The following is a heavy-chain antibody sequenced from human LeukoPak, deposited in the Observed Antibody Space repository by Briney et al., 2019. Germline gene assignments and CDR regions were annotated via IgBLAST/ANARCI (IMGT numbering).Heavy chain of an antibody. CDR2: IYHSLTT. V-gene: IGHV4-31*03. D-gene: IGHD5-18*01. CDR3: ARAVEYRNYFDY. Sequence: PSQTLSLTCTVSGDSMTRGGYCWSWVRQHPGKVLEWVGFIYHSLTTFYNPSLETRDTISVDTSQSQYSLKLTSVTAADTAVYYCARAVEYRNYFDYWGQGALVTVSS. J-gene: IGHJ4*02. CDR1: GDSMTRGGYC.